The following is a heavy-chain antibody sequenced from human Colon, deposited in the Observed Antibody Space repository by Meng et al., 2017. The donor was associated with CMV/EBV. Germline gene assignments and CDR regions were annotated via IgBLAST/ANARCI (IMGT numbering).Heavy chain of an antibody. Sequence: VRVRRSSPGAVSPSETLPPPCPVSGASSNSYYWAWIRQSAGKGLEWIGRVYPSGATTYNPSVVSRVTMSIDTSKNQFSLNLKSVTAADTAVYFCAREMTAGVAAADRVGDAYEWGPGTLVTVS. CDR3: AREMTAGVAAADRVGDAYE. CDR1: GASSNSYY. D-gene: IGHD6-13*01. CDR2: VYPSGAT. J-gene: IGHJ1*01. V-gene: IGHV4-4*07.